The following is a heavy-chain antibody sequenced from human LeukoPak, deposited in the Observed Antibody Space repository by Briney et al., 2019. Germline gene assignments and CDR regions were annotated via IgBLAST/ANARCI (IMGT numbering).Heavy chain of an antibody. CDR3: ATSPTAATASFDY. Sequence: GGSLRLSCAASGFTFSSYSMNWVRQAPGKGLEWVSSISSSSSYIYYADSVKGRFTISRDNAKNSLYLQMNSLRAEDTAVYYCATSPTAATASFDYWGQGTLVTVSS. D-gene: IGHD2-15*01. CDR2: ISSSSSYI. CDR1: GFTFSSYS. V-gene: IGHV3-21*01. J-gene: IGHJ4*02.